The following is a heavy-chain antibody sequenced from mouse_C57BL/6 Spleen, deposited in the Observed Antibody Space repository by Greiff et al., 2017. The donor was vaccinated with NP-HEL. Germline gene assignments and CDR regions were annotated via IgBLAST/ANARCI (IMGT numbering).Heavy chain of an antibody. J-gene: IGHJ4*01. V-gene: IGHV1-39*01. CDR1: GYSFTDYN. Sequence: VQLQQSGPELVKPGASVKISCKASGYSFTDYNMNWVKQSNGKSLEWIGVINPNYGTTSYNQKFKGKATFTADTSSNTAYMQLSSLTTEDSAIYYCARSAPMDYWGQGTSVTVSS. CDR3: ARSAPMDY. CDR2: INPNYGTT.